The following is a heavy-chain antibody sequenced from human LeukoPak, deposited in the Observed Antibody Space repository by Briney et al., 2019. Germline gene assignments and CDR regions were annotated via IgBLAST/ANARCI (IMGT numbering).Heavy chain of an antibody. Sequence: SETLSLTCAVYGGSFSGDYWSWIRQPPGKGLEWIGEINHSGNTNYNPSLKSRVTTSVDTSKNQFSLKLSSVTAADTAVYYCARVPARDGNYYYYYGMDVWGQGTTVTVSS. D-gene: IGHD2-2*01. CDR2: INHSGNT. CDR1: GGSFSGDY. J-gene: IGHJ6*02. V-gene: IGHV4-34*01. CDR3: ARVPARDGNYYYYYGMDV.